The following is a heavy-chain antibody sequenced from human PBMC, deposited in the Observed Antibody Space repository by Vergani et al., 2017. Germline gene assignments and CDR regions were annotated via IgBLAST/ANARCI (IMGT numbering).Heavy chain of an antibody. CDR1: GFTFGDYA. J-gene: IGHJ4*02. CDR2: IGSKAYGGTT. CDR3: TRGSNYKYYFDY. V-gene: IGHV3-49*05. D-gene: IGHD4-11*01. Sequence: VQLVESGGGLVKPGGSLRLSCTASGFTFGDYAMSWFRQAPGKGLEWVGFIGSKAYGGTTEYAASVKGRFTLSRDYSKSIAYLQMNSLKTEDTAVYYCTRGSNYKYYFDYWGQGTLVTVSS.